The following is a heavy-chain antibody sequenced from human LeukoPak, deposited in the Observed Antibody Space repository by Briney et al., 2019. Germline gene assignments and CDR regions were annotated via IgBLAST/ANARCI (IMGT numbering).Heavy chain of an antibody. CDR1: GGSISSYY. CDR3: ARDTGVRYYGSGSYYNRYFDY. J-gene: IGHJ4*02. V-gene: IGHV4-59*01. CDR2: ISYSGST. Sequence: SETLSLTCTVSGGSISSYYWSWIRQPPGKGLEWIGYISYSGSTNYNPSLKSRVTISVDTSKNQFSLKLSSVTAADTGVYYCARDTGVRYYGSGSYYNRYFDYWGQGTLVTVSS. D-gene: IGHD3-10*01.